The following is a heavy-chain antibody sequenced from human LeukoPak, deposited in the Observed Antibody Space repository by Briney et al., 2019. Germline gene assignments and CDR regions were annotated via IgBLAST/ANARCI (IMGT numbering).Heavy chain of an antibody. CDR2: ISGSSSYI. D-gene: IGHD2-2*01. V-gene: IGHV3-21*01. CDR1: GFTFSSYS. CDR3: ARDLIAPGYCSSTSCYYGMDV. J-gene: IGHJ6*02. Sequence: PGGSLRLSCAASGFTFSSYSMNWVRQAPGKGLEWVSSISGSSSYIYYADSVKGRFTISRDNAKNSLYLQMNSLRAEDTAVYYCARDLIAPGYCSSTSCYYGMDVWGQGTTVTVSS.